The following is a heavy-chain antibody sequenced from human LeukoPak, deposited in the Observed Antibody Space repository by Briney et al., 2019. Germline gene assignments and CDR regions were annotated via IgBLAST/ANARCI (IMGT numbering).Heavy chain of an antibody. CDR1: GFTVSSNY. D-gene: IGHD6-19*01. J-gene: IGHJ5*02. CDR3: ARAYSSGWYLGFDP. CDR2: IYSGGST. Sequence: GGSLRLSCAASGFTVSSNYMSWVRQAPGKGLERVSVIYSGGSTYYADSVKGRFTISRHNSKNTLYLQMNSLRAEDTAVYYCARAYSSGWYLGFDPWGQGTLVTVSS. V-gene: IGHV3-53*04.